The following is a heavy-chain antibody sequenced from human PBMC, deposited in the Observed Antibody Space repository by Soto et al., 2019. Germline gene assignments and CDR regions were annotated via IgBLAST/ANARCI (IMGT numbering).Heavy chain of an antibody. V-gene: IGHV3-30-3*01. Sequence: QVQLVESGGGVVQPGRSLRLSCAASGFTFSSYAMHWVRQAPGKGLEWVAVISYDGSNKYYADSVKGRFTISRDNSKNTLYLQVNSLRAEDTAVYYCARAVLGNDAFDIWGQGTMVIVSS. CDR1: GFTFSSYA. D-gene: IGHD1-20*01. CDR3: ARAVLGNDAFDI. CDR2: ISYDGSNK. J-gene: IGHJ3*02.